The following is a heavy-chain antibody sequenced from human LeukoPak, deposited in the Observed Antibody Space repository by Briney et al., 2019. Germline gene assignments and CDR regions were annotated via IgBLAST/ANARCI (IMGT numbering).Heavy chain of an antibody. J-gene: IGHJ4*02. CDR3: ARGYCGSSSCYYDY. Sequence: NHGESLKISCQGSGYSFTNYWIGWVRQMPGKGLEWMGIIYPGDSDTRYSPSFQGQVTISVDKSISTAYLQWSSLKASDTAMYYCARGYCGSSSCYYDYWGQGTLVTVSS. CDR1: GYSFTNYW. CDR2: IYPGDSDT. V-gene: IGHV5-51*01. D-gene: IGHD2-2*01.